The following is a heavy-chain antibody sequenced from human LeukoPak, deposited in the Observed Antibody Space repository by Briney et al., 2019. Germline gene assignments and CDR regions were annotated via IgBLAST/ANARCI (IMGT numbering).Heavy chain of an antibody. CDR1: GDSVSSNSAV. Sequence: SQTLSLTCAISGDSVSSNSAVWNWIRQSPSRGFEWLGRTYYRSKWYYDHAISVKSRININPDTSKNQFSLQLNSVTPEDTAVYYCGREAAAGWVEDWGQGTLVTVSP. CDR2: TYYRSKWYY. J-gene: IGHJ4*02. V-gene: IGHV6-1*01. D-gene: IGHD1-26*01. CDR3: GREAAAGWVED.